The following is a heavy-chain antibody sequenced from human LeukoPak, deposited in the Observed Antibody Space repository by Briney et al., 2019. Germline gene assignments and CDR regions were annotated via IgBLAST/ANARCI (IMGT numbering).Heavy chain of an antibody. CDR2: ISSDGSTT. CDR1: GFTFNSYW. J-gene: IGHJ4*02. D-gene: IGHD3-16*02. V-gene: IGHV3-74*01. Sequence: GGSLRLSCTTSGFTFNSYWMHWVRQAPGKGLVWVSRISSDGSTTGYADSVKDRFTISRDNAKNTLYLQMNSLRAEDTAVYYCARVMGLSYWGQGTLVTVSS. CDR3: ARVMGLSY.